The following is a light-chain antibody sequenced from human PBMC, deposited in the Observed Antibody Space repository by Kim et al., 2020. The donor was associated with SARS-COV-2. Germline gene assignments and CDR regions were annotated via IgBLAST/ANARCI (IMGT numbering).Light chain of an antibody. J-gene: IGLJ2*01. Sequence: PGQKARVSCGGNSIGSKSVHWYQQKSGQAPVLVIYYDSDRPSGIPERFSGSNSGNTATLTISRVEAGDEADYYCQVWDSTSDHRVVFGGGTQLTVL. CDR1: SIGSKS. CDR3: QVWDSTSDHRVV. V-gene: IGLV3-21*04. CDR2: YDS.